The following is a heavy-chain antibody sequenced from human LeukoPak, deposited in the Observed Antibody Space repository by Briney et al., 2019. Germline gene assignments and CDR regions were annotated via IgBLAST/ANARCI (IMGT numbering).Heavy chain of an antibody. CDR3: ARDVGSGSYFPNWFDP. Sequence: ASVKVSCKASGYTFTSYYMHWVRQAPGQGLEWMGIINPSGGSTSYAQKFQGRVTMTRDTSTSTVYTELSSLRSEDTAVYYCARDVGSGSYFPNWFDPWGQGTLVTVSS. CDR1: GYTFTSYY. V-gene: IGHV1-46*01. D-gene: IGHD3-10*01. CDR2: INPSGGST. J-gene: IGHJ5*02.